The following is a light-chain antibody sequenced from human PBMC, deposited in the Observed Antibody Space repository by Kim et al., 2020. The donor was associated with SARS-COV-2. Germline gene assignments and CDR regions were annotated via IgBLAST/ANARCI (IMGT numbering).Light chain of an antibody. J-gene: IGLJ3*02. V-gene: IGLV3-21*04. CDR2: YDS. CDR1: NNVSKS. CDR3: QVWDSSSDHPV. Sequence: AAGKSVRVTCGVNNNVSKSVHWYQDDTGQGPKVVIYYDSARPSGLPERFSGSNSGNTATLTISRVEAGDEADYYCQVWDSSSDHPVFGGGTQLTVL.